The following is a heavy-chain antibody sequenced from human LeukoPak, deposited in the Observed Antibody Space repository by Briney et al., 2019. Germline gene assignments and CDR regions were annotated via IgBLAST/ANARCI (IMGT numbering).Heavy chain of an antibody. CDR2: IYSGGST. D-gene: IGHD3-10*01. CDR1: GFTVSSNY. V-gene: IGHV3-53*01. CDR3: ARARGYNGSGSFGYNYYYYMDV. J-gene: IGHJ6*03. Sequence: GGSLRLSCAASGFTVSSNYMSWVRQAPGKGLEWVSVIYSGGSTYYADSVKGRFTIPRDNSKNTLYLKMNSLRAEDTAVYYCARARGYNGSGSFGYNYYYYMDVWGKGTTVTVSS.